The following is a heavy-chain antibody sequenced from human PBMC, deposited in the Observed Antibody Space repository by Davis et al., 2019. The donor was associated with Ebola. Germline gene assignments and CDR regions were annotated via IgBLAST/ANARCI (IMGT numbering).Heavy chain of an antibody. CDR3: AQQLGDYGGNALRY. Sequence: GESLKISCAASGFTFSSYSMNWVRQAPGKGLEWVSTISTRSSLIYYADSVKGRFTISRDDAKKSLYLQMNSLRAEDTAVYYCAQQLGDYGGNALRYWGQGTLVTVSS. CDR1: GFTFSSYS. D-gene: IGHD4-23*01. V-gene: IGHV3-21*01. J-gene: IGHJ4*02. CDR2: ISTRSSLI.